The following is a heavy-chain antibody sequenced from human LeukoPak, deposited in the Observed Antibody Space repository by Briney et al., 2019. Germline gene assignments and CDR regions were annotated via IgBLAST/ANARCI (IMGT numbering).Heavy chain of an antibody. V-gene: IGHV1-69*05. Sequence: ASVKLSFKASGGSFSSYAISWVRQAPGPGLEWMGRIIPIFGTANYAQKFQGRVTITTDESTSTAYIELSSLRSEDTAVYYCARMAGWATDWGQGTLVTVSS. CDR3: ARMAGWATD. CDR1: GGSFSSYA. CDR2: IIPIFGTA. D-gene: IGHD6-19*01. J-gene: IGHJ4*02.